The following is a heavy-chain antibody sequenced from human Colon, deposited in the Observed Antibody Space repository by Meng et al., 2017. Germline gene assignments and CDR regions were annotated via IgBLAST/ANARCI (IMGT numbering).Heavy chain of an antibody. CDR3: TKILHTPPRSTMITCFDYCSY. D-gene: IGHD3-22*01. CDR2: ISGSGSAT. J-gene: IGHJ4*02. Sequence: GASLIISCAASGFTFSGSAMTWVRQSPGKGLEWVSAISGSGSATYYADSVKGRFSISRDNSTNTLYLQMNNLRAADTAVYYCTKILHTPPRSTMITCFDYCSYWGQGTLVTVS. V-gene: IGHV3-23*01. CDR1: GFTFSGSA.